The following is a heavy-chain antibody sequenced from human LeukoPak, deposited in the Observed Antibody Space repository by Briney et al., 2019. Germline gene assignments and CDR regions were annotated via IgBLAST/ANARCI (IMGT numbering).Heavy chain of an antibody. Sequence: ASVKVSCKASGYTFTAYYMHWVQQAPGQGLECMGWINPNSGVTNYAQKFQGRVTMTRDMSISTAYMELSRLISDGTAVYYCASGRLGGSGWHYFDYWGQGALVTVSS. CDR1: GYTFTAYY. D-gene: IGHD6-19*01. CDR3: ASGRLGGSGWHYFDY. J-gene: IGHJ4*02. V-gene: IGHV1-2*02. CDR2: INPNSGVT.